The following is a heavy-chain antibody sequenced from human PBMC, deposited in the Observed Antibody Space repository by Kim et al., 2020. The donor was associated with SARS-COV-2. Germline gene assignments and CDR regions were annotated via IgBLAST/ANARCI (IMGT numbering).Heavy chain of an antibody. CDR3: AKVGGYSSACDAFHI. V-gene: IGHV3-20*04. Sequence: GGSLRLSCAASGFTFDDYGMNWVRQAPGKGLEWVSAINWNGGSTGYADSVKGRFTISRDNANNSLYLQMNSLRAEDTALYYCAKVGGYSSACDAFHIWG. D-gene: IGHD6-25*01. J-gene: IGHJ3*02. CDR2: INWNGGST. CDR1: GFTFDDYG.